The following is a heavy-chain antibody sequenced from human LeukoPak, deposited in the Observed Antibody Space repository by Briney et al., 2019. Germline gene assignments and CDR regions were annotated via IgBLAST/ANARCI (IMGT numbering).Heavy chain of an antibody. Sequence: GASVKVSCKASGYTFTSYDINWVRQATGRGLEWMGWMNPNSGNTGYAQKFQGRVTMTRNTSISTAYMELSSLRSEDTAVYYCARGRKVGATWLFDYWGQGTLVTVSS. CDR2: MNPNSGNT. CDR1: GYTFTSYD. V-gene: IGHV1-8*01. D-gene: IGHD1-26*01. CDR3: ARGRKVGATWLFDY. J-gene: IGHJ4*02.